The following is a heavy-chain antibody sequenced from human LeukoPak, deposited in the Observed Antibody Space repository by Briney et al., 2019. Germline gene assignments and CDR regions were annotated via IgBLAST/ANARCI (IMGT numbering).Heavy chain of an antibody. CDR3: ARYVDVVASSDAFDI. V-gene: IGHV4-59*01. J-gene: IGHJ3*02. CDR2: FYYSGTT. D-gene: IGHD5-12*01. Sequence: PSETLSLTCTVSGGSINNYYWSWIRQPPGKGLEWIGYFYYSGTTYYNPSLKSRVTMSVDTSNNQFSLRLTSVTAVDTAVYYCARYVDVVASSDAFDIWGQGTMVTVSS. CDR1: GGSINNYY.